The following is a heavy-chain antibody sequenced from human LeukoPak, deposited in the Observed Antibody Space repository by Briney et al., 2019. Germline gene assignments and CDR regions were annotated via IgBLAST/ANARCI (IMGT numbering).Heavy chain of an antibody. CDR1: GYTFTGYY. J-gene: IGHJ4*02. CDR3: AREYDSAAGPFDY. V-gene: IGHV1-2*02. CDR2: INPNSGGT. Sequence: ASVKVSCKASGYTFTGYYMYWVRQAPGQGLEWMGWINPNSGGTNYAQKFQGRVTMTRDTSTSTVYMELSSLRSEDTAVYYCAREYDSAAGPFDYWGQGTLVTVSS. D-gene: IGHD3-16*01.